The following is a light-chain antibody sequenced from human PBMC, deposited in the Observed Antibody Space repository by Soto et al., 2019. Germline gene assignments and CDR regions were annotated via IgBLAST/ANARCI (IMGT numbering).Light chain of an antibody. J-gene: IGLJ3*02. CDR3: QTWSTDIRV. CDR2: VNSDGSH. V-gene: IGLV4-69*01. CDR1: SGHNSYA. Sequence: QLVLTQSPSASASLGASVKLTCTLSSGHNSYAIAWHQQQPEKGPRYLMKVNSDGSHSKGDGIPDRFSGSSSGAERYLTIFSLQSEDEADYYCQTWSTDIRVFGGGTKLTVL.